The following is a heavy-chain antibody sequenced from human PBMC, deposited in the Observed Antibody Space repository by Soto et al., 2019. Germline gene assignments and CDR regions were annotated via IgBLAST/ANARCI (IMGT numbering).Heavy chain of an antibody. V-gene: IGHV4-30-2*01. CDR2: IYHSGST. Sequence: PSETLSLTCAVSGGSISSGGYSWSWIRQPPGKGLEWIGYIYHSGSTYYNPSLKSRVTISVDRSKNQFSLKLSSVTAADTAVYYCARGHQGVQKKGYCSGGSCSTYFDYWGQGTLVTVSS. J-gene: IGHJ4*02. D-gene: IGHD2-15*01. CDR3: ARGHQGVQKKGYCSGGSCSTYFDY. CDR1: GGSISSGGYS.